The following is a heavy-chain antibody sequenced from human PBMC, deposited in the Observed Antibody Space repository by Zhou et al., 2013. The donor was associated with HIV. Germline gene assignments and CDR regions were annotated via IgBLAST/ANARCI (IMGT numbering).Heavy chain of an antibody. CDR1: GDILLNHI. D-gene: IGHD1-26*01. J-gene: IGHJ4*02. CDR2: VIPVFRSP. CDR3: ARDMSGSRFTAFDY. V-gene: IGHV1-69*05. Sequence: QVRLVQSGSEVKAPGSSVKVSCKASGDILLNHIITWVRRAPGQGLEWMGGVIPVFRSPNYADKFRDRMMLTSDASTGTVYMELSSLRSEDTAVYYCARDMSGSRFTAFDYWGQGTLVTVSS.